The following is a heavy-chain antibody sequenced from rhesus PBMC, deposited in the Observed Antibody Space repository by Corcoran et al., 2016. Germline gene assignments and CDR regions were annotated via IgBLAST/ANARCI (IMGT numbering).Heavy chain of an antibody. CDR2: ISYSGGT. D-gene: IGHD5-24*01. CDR1: GYSISSGYG. Sequence: QLQLQESGPGLVKPSETLSLTCAVSGYSISSGYGWSWIRHPPVKGMEWIGYISYSGGTSYNPSLKSRVTISRDTAKNQFSLKLSSVTAADTAVYYCARGYSGYSLYFDYWGQGVLVTVSS. V-gene: IGHV4-122*02. CDR3: ARGYSGYSLYFDY. J-gene: IGHJ4*01.